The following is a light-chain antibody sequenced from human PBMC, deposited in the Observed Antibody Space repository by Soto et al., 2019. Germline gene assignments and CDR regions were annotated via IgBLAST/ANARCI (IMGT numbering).Light chain of an antibody. CDR2: GAS. CDR1: QSVSGT. Sequence: EIMLTHSLGTLSLSPGERATLSCRASQSVSGTLAWYQQKPGQAPRLLIYGASTRATGFPARFSGSGSGTDFTLTISSLQSEDFAVYYCQQYDNCPWTFGQVTNV. CDR3: QQYDNCPWT. J-gene: IGKJ1*01. V-gene: IGKV3-15*01.